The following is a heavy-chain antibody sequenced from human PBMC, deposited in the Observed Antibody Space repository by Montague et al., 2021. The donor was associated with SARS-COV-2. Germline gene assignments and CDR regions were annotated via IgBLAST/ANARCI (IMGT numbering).Heavy chain of an antibody. CDR3: VRDTGSAQAGFDA. CDR2: TNYGPKWTS. V-gene: IGHV6-1*01. D-gene: IGHD4-17*01. Sequence: CAISGDSVGGNTAAWNWVRQSSSGDLQWQGRTNYGPKWTSDYATSVEGRISIDPDTSKNQFFLHLRSVTPEDTGVYYCVRDTGSAQAGFDAWGQGTLVTVSS. CDR1: GDSVGGNTAA. J-gene: IGHJ4*02.